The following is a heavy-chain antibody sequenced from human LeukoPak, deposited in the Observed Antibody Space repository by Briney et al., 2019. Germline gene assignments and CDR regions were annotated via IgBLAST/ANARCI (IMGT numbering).Heavy chain of an antibody. J-gene: IGHJ4*01. Sequence: PSETLSLTCSVSGASFTSHYWSWIRQPPGKGLEWIGTIYYSGSTYYNPSLKSRVTISVDTSKNQFSLKLSSVTAADTAVYYCARHTGSTVTPLGNWGHGSLVTVSS. D-gene: IGHD4-17*01. V-gene: IGHV4-39*01. CDR1: GASFTSHY. CDR2: IYYSGST. CDR3: ARHTGSTVTPLGN.